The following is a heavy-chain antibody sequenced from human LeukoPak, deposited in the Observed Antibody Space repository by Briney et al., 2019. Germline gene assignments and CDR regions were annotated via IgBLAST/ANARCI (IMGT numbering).Heavy chain of an antibody. J-gene: IGHJ2*01. V-gene: IGHV3-23*01. CDR2: INGDGYMT. Sequence: GGSLRLSCAASGFPFSSYGMSWVRQTPGKGLEWIAVINGDGYMTYYADSVKGRFAVFGDSSENTLYLQMSSLRVDDTAVYYCTKAQGMTHWFFDYWGRGALVTVTS. CDR1: GFPFSSYG. CDR3: TKAQGMTHWFFDY.